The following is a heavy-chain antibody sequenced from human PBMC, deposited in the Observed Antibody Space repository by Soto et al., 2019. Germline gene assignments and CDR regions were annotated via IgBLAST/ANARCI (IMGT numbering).Heavy chain of an antibody. CDR2: IIPIFGTA. CDR1: GGTFSSYA. Sequence: SVKVSCKASGGTFSSYAISWVRQAPGQGLEWMRGIIPIFGTANYAQKFQGRVTITADESTSTAYMELSSLRSEDTAVYYCAREGVGVQYYFDYWGQGTLVTVSS. CDR3: AREGVGVQYYFDY. J-gene: IGHJ4*02. D-gene: IGHD1-26*01. V-gene: IGHV1-69*13.